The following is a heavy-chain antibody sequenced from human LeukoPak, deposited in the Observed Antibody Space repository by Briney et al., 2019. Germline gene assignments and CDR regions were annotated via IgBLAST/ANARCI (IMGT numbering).Heavy chain of an antibody. CDR2: IYYSGST. Sequence: LRLSCAASGFTFSSYAMSWVRQAPGKGLEGIGYIYYSGSTYYNPSLKSRVTISVDTSKNQFSLKLSSVAAADTAVYYCARNSRYDRSGYYSTYFDYWGQGTLVTVSS. V-gene: IGHV4-31*02. D-gene: IGHD3-22*01. CDR1: GFTFSSYA. J-gene: IGHJ4*02. CDR3: ARNSRYDRSGYYSTYFDY.